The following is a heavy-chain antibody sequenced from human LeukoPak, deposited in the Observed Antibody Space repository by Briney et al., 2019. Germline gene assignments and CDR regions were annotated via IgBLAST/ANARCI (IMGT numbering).Heavy chain of an antibody. V-gene: IGHV4-30-4*01. D-gene: IGHD3-22*01. CDR1: GGSISSGDYY. CDR2: IYYSGST. CDR3: ARGYYYDILYYFDY. Sequence: SETLSLTCTVSGGSISSGDYYWSWIRQPPGKGLEWIGYIYYSGSTYYNPSLKSRVIISVDTSKNQFSLKLSSVTAADTAVYYCARGYYYDILYYFDYWGQGTLVTVSS. J-gene: IGHJ4*02.